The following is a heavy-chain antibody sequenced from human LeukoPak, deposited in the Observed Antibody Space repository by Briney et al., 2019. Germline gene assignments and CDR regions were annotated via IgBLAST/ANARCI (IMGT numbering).Heavy chain of an antibody. CDR2: INSDGSST. V-gene: IGHV3-74*01. D-gene: IGHD6-19*01. J-gene: IGHJ4*02. Sequence: PVGSLRLSCAASGFTFSSYWMHWVRQAPGKGLVWVSRINSDGSSTSYADSVKGRFTISRDNAKNTLYLQMNSLRAEDTAVYYCAREGSGWYRGFDYWGQGTLVTVSS. CDR1: GFTFSSYW. CDR3: AREGSGWYRGFDY.